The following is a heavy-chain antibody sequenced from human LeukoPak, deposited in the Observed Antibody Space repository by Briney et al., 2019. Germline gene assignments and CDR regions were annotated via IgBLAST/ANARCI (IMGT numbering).Heavy chain of an antibody. D-gene: IGHD3-9*01. J-gene: IGHJ4*02. CDR2: INPSGGST. CDR1: GYTFTSYY. Sequence: GASVKVSCKASGYTFTSYYMHWVRQAPGQGLEWMGIINPSGGSTSYAQKFQGRVTMTRDTSTSTVYMELSSLRSEDTAVYYCASRQDSAYDILTGYFDYWGQGTLVTVSS. V-gene: IGHV1-46*01. CDR3: ASRQDSAYDILTGYFDY.